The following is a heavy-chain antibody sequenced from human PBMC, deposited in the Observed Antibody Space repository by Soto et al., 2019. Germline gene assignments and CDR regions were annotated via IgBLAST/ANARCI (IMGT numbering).Heavy chain of an antibody. CDR2: ISAYNGNT. CDR1: GYTFTSYG. J-gene: IGHJ6*02. D-gene: IGHD6-19*01. CDR3: ARVRWLVPRGYGMDV. Sequence: ASVKVSCKASGYTFTSYGISWLRQAPGQGLEWMGWISAYNGNTNYAQKLQGRVTMTTDTSTSTAYMELRSLRSDDTAVYYCARVRWLVPRGYGMDVWGQGTTVTVSS. V-gene: IGHV1-18*01.